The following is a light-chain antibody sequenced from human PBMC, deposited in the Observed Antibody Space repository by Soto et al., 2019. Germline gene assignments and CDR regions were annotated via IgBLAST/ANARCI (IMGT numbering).Light chain of an antibody. CDR2: DAS. CDR3: QQRSNWPPIT. Sequence: EIVLTQSPAPLSLSPGERATLSCRASQTVGSYLAWYQQKAGQAPRPLIYDASNRAPGIPARFSGSGSGTDFTLTISSLEPEDFAVYYCQQRSNWPPITFGQGTRLEIK. J-gene: IGKJ5*01. V-gene: IGKV3-11*01. CDR1: QTVGSY.